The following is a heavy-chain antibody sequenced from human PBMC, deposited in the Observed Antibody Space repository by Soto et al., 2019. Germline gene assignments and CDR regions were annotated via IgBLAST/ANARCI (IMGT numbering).Heavy chain of an antibody. V-gene: IGHV4-59*08. J-gene: IGHJ4*02. CDR1: GGSISSYY. Sequence: PSETLSLTCTVSGGSISSYYWSWIRQPPGKGLEWIGYIYYSGSTNYNPSLKSRVTISVDTSKNQFSLKLSSVTAADTAVYYCARTDRVAAAFDYWGQGTLVTVSS. D-gene: IGHD6-13*01. CDR3: ARTDRVAAAFDY. CDR2: IYYSGST.